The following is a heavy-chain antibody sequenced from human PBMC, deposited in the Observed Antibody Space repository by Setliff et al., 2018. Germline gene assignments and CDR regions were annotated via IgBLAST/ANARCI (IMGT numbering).Heavy chain of an antibody. J-gene: IGHJ6*02. CDR1: GFTFSDYY. CDR3: ARDYGFCSGGSCSYYGIDV. V-gene: IGHV3-11*04. CDR2: ISSSSSTI. D-gene: IGHD2-15*01. Sequence: LRLSCAASGFTFSDYYMSWIRQAPGKGLEWVSYISSSSSTIYYADSVKGRFTISRDNAKNSLYLQMNSLRAEDTAVYYCARDYGFCSGGSCSYYGIDVWGQGTTVTVSS.